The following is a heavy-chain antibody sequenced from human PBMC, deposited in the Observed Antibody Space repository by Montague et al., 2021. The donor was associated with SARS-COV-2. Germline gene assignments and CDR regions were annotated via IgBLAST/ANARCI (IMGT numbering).Heavy chain of an antibody. Sequence: STNYNPSLKSRVTISVDTSKNQFPLKLSSVTAADTALYYCARIWCISGYKGIYYFDYWGQGTMVNV. V-gene: IGHV4-59*01. CDR3: ARIWCISGYKGIYYFDY. J-gene: IGHJ4*02. D-gene: IGHD2-8*01. CDR2: ST.